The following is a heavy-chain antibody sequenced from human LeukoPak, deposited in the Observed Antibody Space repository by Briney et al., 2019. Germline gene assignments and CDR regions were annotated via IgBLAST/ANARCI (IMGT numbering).Heavy chain of an antibody. CDR3: ARIRDGYNDAYDI. V-gene: IGHV1-46*01. J-gene: IGHJ3*02. D-gene: IGHD5-24*01. CDR1: GYTFTSYY. Sequence: ASVKVSCKASGYTFTSYYMHWVRQAPGQGLEWMGIINPSGGSTSYAQKFQGRVTMTRDMSTSTVYMELSSLRSEDTAIYYCARIRDGYNDAYDIWGQGTVVTVPS. CDR2: INPSGGST.